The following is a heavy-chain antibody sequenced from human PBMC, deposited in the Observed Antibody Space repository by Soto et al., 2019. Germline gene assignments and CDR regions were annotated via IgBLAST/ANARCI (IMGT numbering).Heavy chain of an antibody. V-gene: IGHV3-48*02. CDR3: ARDLRGYSYGYYYYYGMDV. CDR1: GFTFSSYS. CDR2: ISSSSSTI. J-gene: IGHJ6*02. Sequence: PGGSLRLSCAASGFTFSSYSMNWVRQAPGKGLDWVSYISSSSSTIYYADSVKGRFTISRDNAKNSLYLQMNSLRDEDTAVYYCARDLRGYSYGYYYYYGMDVWGQGTTVTVSS. D-gene: IGHD5-18*01.